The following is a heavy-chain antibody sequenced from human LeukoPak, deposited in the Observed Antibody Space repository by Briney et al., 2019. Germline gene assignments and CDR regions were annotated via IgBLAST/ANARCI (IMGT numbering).Heavy chain of an antibody. CDR1: GFTLSSHW. CDR3: ARNNGMDV. V-gene: IGHV3-7*03. Sequence: GGSLRLSCAASGFTLSSHWMTWVRQVPGRGPEWVANVNRDGSETYYLDSVKGRFTISKDNAKNSLYLQMNSLRAEGTALYHCARNNGMDVWGQGTTVIVSS. CDR2: VNRDGSET. J-gene: IGHJ6*02.